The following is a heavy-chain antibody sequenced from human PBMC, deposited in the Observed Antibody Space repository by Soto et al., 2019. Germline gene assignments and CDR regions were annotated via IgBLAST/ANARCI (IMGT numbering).Heavy chain of an antibody. CDR2: MNPNSGNT. J-gene: IGHJ5*02. D-gene: IGHD3-3*01. CDR1: GYTFTSYD. Sequence: ASVKVSCKASGYTFTSYDINWVRQATGQGLEWMGWMNPNSGNTGYAQKFQGRVTMTRNTSISTAYMELSSLRSEDTAVYYCARGPLYYDFWSGYYSCFDPWGQGTLVTVSS. CDR3: ARGPLYYDFWSGYYSCFDP. V-gene: IGHV1-8*01.